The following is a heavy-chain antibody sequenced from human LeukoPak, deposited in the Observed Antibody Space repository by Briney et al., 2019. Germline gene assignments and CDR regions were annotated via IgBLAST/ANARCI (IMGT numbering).Heavy chain of an antibody. D-gene: IGHD4-17*01. V-gene: IGHV3-7*01. Sequence: GGSLRLSCAASGFTFSKFWMNWVRQAPGKGLEWVANIKEDGSEKYYVDSVKGRFTISRDNSKNTLYLQMNSLRAEDTAVYYCAKDRAAVTTKTSDYWGQGTLVTVSS. CDR1: GFTFSKFW. J-gene: IGHJ4*02. CDR3: AKDRAAVTTKTSDY. CDR2: IKEDGSEK.